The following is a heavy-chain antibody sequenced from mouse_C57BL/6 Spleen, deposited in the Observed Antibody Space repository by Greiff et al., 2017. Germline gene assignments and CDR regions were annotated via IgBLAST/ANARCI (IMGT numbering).Heavy chain of an antibody. CDR3: ARSYYGSHFDY. D-gene: IGHD1-1*01. CDR1: GYSFTGYY. Sequence: EVMLVESGPELVKPGASVKISCKASGYSFTGYYMNWVKQSPEKSLEWIGEINPSTGGTTYNQKFKAKATLTVDKSSSTAYMQLQSLTSEDSAVYYCARSYYGSHFDYWGQGTTLTVSS. V-gene: IGHV1-42*01. CDR2: INPSTGGT. J-gene: IGHJ2*01.